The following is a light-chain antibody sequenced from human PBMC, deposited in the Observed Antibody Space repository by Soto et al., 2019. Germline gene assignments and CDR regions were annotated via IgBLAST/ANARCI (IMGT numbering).Light chain of an antibody. CDR3: QQRSNWPPIT. CDR1: ETVSTN. J-gene: IGKJ5*01. CDR2: DVS. Sequence: TQSPATLSVSPGERVTLSCRASETVSTNLAWYQQRPGQAPRLLIYDVSHRAAGIPARFSGSGFGTDFTLTISSLEPEDAAVYYCQQRSNWPPITFGQGTRLEIK. V-gene: IGKV3-11*01.